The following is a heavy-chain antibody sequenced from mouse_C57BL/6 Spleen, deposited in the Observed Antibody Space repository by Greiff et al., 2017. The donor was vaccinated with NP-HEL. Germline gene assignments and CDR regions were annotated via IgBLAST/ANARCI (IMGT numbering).Heavy chain of an antibody. J-gene: IGHJ2*01. CDR2: IDPETGGT. CDR3: TRGTTVVRNFDY. V-gene: IGHV1-15*01. CDR1: GYTFTDYE. D-gene: IGHD1-1*01. Sequence: VKLMESGAELVRPGASVTLSCKASGYTFTDYEMHWVKQTPVHGLEWIGAIDPETGGTAYNQKFKGKAILTADKSSSTAYMELRSLTSEDSAVYYCTRGTTVVRNFDYWGQGTTLTVSS.